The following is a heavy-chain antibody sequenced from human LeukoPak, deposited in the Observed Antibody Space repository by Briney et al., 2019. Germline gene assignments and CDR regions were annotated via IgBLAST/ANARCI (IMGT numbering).Heavy chain of an antibody. D-gene: IGHD1-1*01. CDR3: AHIGRRGNWYFDY. CDR1: GFTFSSHG. Sequence: GGSLRLSCAASGFTFSSHGMSWVRQAPGKGLEWVSSISASGDETYYADSVKGRLTISRDNSKNTLHLQMNSLRAEDTAAYYCAHIGRRGNWYFDYWGQGTLVTVSS. V-gene: IGHV3-23*01. J-gene: IGHJ4*02. CDR2: ISASGDET.